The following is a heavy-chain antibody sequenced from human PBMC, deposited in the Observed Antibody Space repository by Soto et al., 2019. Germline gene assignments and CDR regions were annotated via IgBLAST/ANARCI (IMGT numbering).Heavy chain of an antibody. J-gene: IGHJ5*01. D-gene: IGHD2-2*01. CDR3: ARDIVVVPADSTGWVDS. Sequence: SDTLPLTCTFSGGSIISGSYYWVLIRQPPGKGLEWIGSIYYSGSTYYNPSLKSRVTISVDTSKNQFSLRLSSVTAADTAVYYCARDIVVVPADSTGWVDSWGQGELVTVS. CDR1: GGSIISGSYY. V-gene: IGHV4-39*02. CDR2: IYYSGST.